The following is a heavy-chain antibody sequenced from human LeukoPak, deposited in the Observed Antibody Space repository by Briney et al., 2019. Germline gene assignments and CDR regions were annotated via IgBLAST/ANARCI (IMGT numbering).Heavy chain of an antibody. D-gene: IGHD3-9*01. CDR3: AGNHYDILTGYNNWFDP. CDR1: GYTFTGYY. V-gene: IGHV1-2*02. CDR2: INPNSGGT. Sequence: GASVKVSCKASGYTFTGYYMHWVRQAPGQGLEWMGWINPNSGGTNYAQKFQGRVTMTRNTSISTAYMELSSLRSEDTAVYYCAGNHYDILTGYNNWFDPWGQGTLVTVSS. J-gene: IGHJ5*02.